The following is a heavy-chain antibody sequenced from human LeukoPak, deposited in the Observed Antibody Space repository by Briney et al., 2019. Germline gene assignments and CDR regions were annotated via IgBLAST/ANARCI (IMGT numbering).Heavy chain of an antibody. Sequence: GGSLRLSCAASGFTFSSYAMSWVRQVPGKGLEWVSVISGSGDNTYYADSVKGRFTISRDNSKNMLYLQMNSLRAEDTAVYYCANEIRPNDYWGQGTQVTVSS. V-gene: IGHV3-23*01. CDR3: ANEIRPNDY. CDR2: ISGSGDNT. CDR1: GFTFSSYA. D-gene: IGHD4-17*01. J-gene: IGHJ4*02.